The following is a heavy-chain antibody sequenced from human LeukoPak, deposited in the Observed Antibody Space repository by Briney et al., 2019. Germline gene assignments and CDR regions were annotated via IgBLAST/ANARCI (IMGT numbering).Heavy chain of an antibody. CDR3: ARYSFGYSSSWYFDY. D-gene: IGHD6-13*01. Sequence: SETLSLTCTVSGGSISSSSYYWGWIRQPPGKGLEWIGSIYYSGSTYYNPSLKSRVTISVDTSKNQFSLKLSSVTAADTAVYYCARYSFGYSSSWYFDYWGQGTLVTVSS. J-gene: IGHJ4*02. CDR2: IYYSGST. CDR1: GGSISSSSYY. V-gene: IGHV4-39*01.